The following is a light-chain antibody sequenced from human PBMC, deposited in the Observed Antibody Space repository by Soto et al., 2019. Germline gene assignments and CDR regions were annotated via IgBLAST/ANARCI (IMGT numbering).Light chain of an antibody. J-gene: IGKJ1*01. CDR1: QAVNTR. Sequence: EIVLTQSPATLSSFPGDRVTLSCRASQAVNTRLAWYQHRPGQAPRLLIYLASNRAAGVPARFSGSGSGTDFTLTISDVXXXDFAVYYCHQRQSWPRTFGQGTTVDI. V-gene: IGKV3-11*01. CDR2: LAS. CDR3: HQRQSWPRT.